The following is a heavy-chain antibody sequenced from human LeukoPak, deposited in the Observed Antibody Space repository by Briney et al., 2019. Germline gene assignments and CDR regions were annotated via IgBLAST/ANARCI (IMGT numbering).Heavy chain of an antibody. CDR3: ARDRGPYVAIGNNWLDP. CDR2: ITGFGTDT. Sequence: GGSLRLSCEASGFTFKLSAMNRVRQAPGKGLEWVSSITGFGTDTYYADSVKGRFTVSRDNSKSTLYLQMNSLRAEDTAVYYCARDRGPYVAIGNNWLDPWGQGTLVTVSS. CDR1: GFTFKLSA. D-gene: IGHD3-10*02. V-gene: IGHV3-23*01. J-gene: IGHJ5*02.